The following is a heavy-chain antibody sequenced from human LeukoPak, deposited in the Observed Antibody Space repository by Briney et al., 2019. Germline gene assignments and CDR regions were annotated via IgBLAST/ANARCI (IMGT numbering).Heavy chain of an antibody. CDR2: ISAYNGNT. J-gene: IGHJ3*02. V-gene: IGHV1-18*04. CDR1: GYTFTGYY. CDR3: ARDKDDAFDI. Sequence: GASVKVSCKASGYTFTGYYMHWVRQAPGQGLEWMGWISAYNGNTNYAQKLQGRVTMTTDTSTSTAYMELRSLRSDDTAVYYCARDKDDAFDIWGQGTMVTVSS.